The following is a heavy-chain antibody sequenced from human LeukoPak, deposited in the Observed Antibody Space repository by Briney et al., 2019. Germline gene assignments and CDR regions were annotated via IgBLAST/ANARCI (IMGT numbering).Heavy chain of an antibody. CDR1: GFTFSSYD. CDR2: ISSSSNTI. J-gene: IGHJ4*02. D-gene: IGHD6-13*01. V-gene: IGHV3-48*01. CDR3: AKARSSSWYEFDY. Sequence: GGSLRLSCAASGFTFSSYDMSWVRQAPGKGLEWVSYISSSSNTIYYADSVKGRFTISRDNAKSSLYLQMNSLRAEDTAVYYCAKARSSSWYEFDYWGQGTLVTVSS.